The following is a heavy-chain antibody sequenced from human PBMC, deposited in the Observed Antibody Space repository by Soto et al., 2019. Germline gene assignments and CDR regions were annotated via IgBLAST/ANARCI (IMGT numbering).Heavy chain of an antibody. CDR3: LLLELVITDNKDYYYYGMDV. CDR2: IKSKTDGGAP. CDR1: SFTLSNAW. V-gene: IGHV3-15*07. J-gene: IGHJ6*02. D-gene: IGHD3-22*01. Sequence: GGSLSLSCAAASFTLSNAWMNWAGSAPGKGQEWVGRIKSKTDGGAPAYAAPVKGRFTISRADSKNTLYLQMNSLKTQKTAAYKSLLLELVITDNKDYYYYGMDVWGQGTTVTVSS.